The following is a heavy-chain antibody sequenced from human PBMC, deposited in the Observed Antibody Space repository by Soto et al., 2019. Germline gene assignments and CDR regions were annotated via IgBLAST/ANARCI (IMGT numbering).Heavy chain of an antibody. Sequence: ASVKVSRKASGYTFTSYGISWVRQAPGQGLEWMGWISAYNGNTNYAQKLQGRVTMTTDTSTSTAYMELRSLRSDDTAVYYCARGIAVAGWSDYYYYYGMDVWGQGTTVTVSS. CDR1: GYTFTSYG. CDR2: ISAYNGNT. V-gene: IGHV1-18*01. CDR3: ARGIAVAGWSDYYYYYGMDV. J-gene: IGHJ6*02. D-gene: IGHD6-19*01.